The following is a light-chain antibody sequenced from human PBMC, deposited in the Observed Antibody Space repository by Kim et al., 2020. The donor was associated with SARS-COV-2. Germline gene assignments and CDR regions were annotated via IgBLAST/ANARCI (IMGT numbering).Light chain of an antibody. CDR1: SLKSDY. Sequence: AFGQTVRIPCQGDSLKSDYASWYQQKPGQAPVIVIYGKNNRPSGIPDRFSGSSSGNTASLTITGAQAEDEADYYCNSRDSSGNHVVFGGGTQLTVL. V-gene: IGLV3-19*01. CDR2: GKN. CDR3: NSRDSSGNHVV. J-gene: IGLJ2*01.